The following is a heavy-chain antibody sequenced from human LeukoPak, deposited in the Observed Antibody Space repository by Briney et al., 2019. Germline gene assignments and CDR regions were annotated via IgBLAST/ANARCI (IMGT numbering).Heavy chain of an antibody. Sequence: GGSLRLSCTGSGFTFSNYVMSWVRQAPGRRRDGASGISDSGDDTDYADSVKGRFTISRDNSENTLFLQMNILRVEDTAVYYCVKVGGGGGWYWSPWGQGTLVTVSS. CDR1: GFTFSNYV. CDR2: ISDSGDDT. J-gene: IGHJ5*02. V-gene: IGHV3-23*01. CDR3: VKVGGGGGWYWSP. D-gene: IGHD6-19*01.